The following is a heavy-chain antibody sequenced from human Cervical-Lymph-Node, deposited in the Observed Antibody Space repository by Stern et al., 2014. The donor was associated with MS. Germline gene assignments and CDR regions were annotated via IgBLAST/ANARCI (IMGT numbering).Heavy chain of an antibody. V-gene: IGHV5-51*01. Sequence: VQLVQSGAEVKKSGESLKISCKGSGYSFTSYWIAWVRQMPGKGLEWMGIVYPFDSDTRYSPSFQGQVTISADTSITTAYLQWSSLKASDTAIYYCARVGGDQIDFWGQGTLVTAAS. CDR1: GYSFTSYW. D-gene: IGHD2-21*01. J-gene: IGHJ4*02. CDR3: ARVGGDQIDF. CDR2: VYPFDSDT.